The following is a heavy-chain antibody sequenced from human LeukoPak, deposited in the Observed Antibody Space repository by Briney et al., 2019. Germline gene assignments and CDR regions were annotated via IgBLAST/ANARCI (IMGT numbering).Heavy chain of an antibody. CDR2: IKSKTDGGTT. Sequence: PGGSLRLSCAASGFSFSDYYMSWIRQAPGKGLEWVGRIKSKTDGGTTDYAAPVKGRFTISRDDSKNTLYLQMNSLKTEDTAVYYCTTLYSPRVGYWGQGTLVTVSS. J-gene: IGHJ4*02. CDR3: TTLYSPRVGY. V-gene: IGHV3-15*01. CDR1: GFSFSDYY. D-gene: IGHD3-16*02.